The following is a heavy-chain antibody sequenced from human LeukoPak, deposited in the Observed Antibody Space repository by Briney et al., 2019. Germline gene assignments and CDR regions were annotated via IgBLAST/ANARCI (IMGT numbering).Heavy chain of an antibody. V-gene: IGHV3-30*04. J-gene: IGHJ6*03. CDR3: ARRPSMVRGVITNNYMDV. Sequence: GGSLRLSCAASGFTFSSYAKHWVRQAPGKGLEWVAVISYDGSYKYYADSVKGRFTISRDNSKNTLYLQMNSLRAEDTAVYYCARRPSMVRGVITNNYMDVWGKGTTVTVSS. D-gene: IGHD3-10*01. CDR1: GFTFSSYA. CDR2: ISYDGSYK.